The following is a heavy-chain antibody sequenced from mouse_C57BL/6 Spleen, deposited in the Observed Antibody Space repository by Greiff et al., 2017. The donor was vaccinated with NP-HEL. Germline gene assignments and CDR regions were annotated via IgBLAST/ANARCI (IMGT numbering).Heavy chain of an antibody. D-gene: IGHD1-1*01. CDR1: GYPFTSYW. V-gene: IGHV1-53*01. CDR3: AREVLLRYFDY. Sequence: QVQLQQPGTELVKPGASVKLSCTASGYPFTSYWMHWVQQRPGHGLEWIGNINPSNGGTNYNEKFKSKATLTVDKSSSTAYMQLSSLTSEYSAVYYCAREVLLRYFDYWGQGTTLTVSS. J-gene: IGHJ2*01. CDR2: INPSNGGT.